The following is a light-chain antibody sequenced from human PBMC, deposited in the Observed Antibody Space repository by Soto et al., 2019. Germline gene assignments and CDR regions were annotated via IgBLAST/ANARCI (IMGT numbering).Light chain of an antibody. CDR2: EVS. V-gene: IGLV2-14*01. Sequence: QSVLTQPACVAGSPGQSITISCTGTSSDVGAYNHVSWYQQHPGKAPQLIIYEVSKRPSGLSNRFSASKSGNTASLTISGLQAEDEADYYCCSYTTSRTLVFGTGTRVTVL. CDR3: CSYTTSRTLV. J-gene: IGLJ1*01. CDR1: SSDVGAYNH.